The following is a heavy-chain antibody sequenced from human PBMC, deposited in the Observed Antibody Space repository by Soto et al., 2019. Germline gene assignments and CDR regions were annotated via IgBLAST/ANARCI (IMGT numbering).Heavy chain of an antibody. Sequence: QITLKESGPTLVKPTQTLTLTCTFSGFSLSASGVGVGWIRQPPGKALEWLALIYWDDDKRYSPSLKNRLTITKHPSKNQVVLTMTNMDPVDTATYYCTHRESELELYCMDVWGQGTTVTVS. V-gene: IGHV2-5*02. D-gene: IGHD1-7*01. CDR3: THRESELELYCMDV. J-gene: IGHJ6*02. CDR1: GFSLSASGVG. CDR2: IYWDDDK.